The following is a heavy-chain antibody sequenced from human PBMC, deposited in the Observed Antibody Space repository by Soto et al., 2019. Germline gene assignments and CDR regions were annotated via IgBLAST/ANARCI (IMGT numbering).Heavy chain of an antibody. D-gene: IGHD2-15*01. CDR2: IKQDGSQK. CDR1: GFTFSSFW. V-gene: IGHV3-7*05. J-gene: IGHJ5*02. Sequence: GGSLRLSCAASGFTFSSFWMSWVRQAPGKGLEWVANIKQDGSQKYYVDSVKGRFTISRDNSENSLYLQLNSLRAEDTAVYYCAVDLLLRGMSDWFDPWGQGTLVTVSS. CDR3: AVDLLLRGMSDWFDP.